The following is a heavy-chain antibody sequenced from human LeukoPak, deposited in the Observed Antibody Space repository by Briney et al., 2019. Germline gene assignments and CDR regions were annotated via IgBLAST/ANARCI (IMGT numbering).Heavy chain of an antibody. D-gene: IGHD4-11*01. V-gene: IGHV1-46*01. Sequence: ASVTVSCTASGYTFTTYYMHWVRQAPGQGREWMGIINPSGGSTSYAQKFQGRVTMTRDTSTSTVYMELSSLRSEDTAVYYCASSTVTTAALDYWGQGTLVTVSS. J-gene: IGHJ4*02. CDR2: INPSGGST. CDR1: GYTFTTYY. CDR3: ASSTVTTAALDY.